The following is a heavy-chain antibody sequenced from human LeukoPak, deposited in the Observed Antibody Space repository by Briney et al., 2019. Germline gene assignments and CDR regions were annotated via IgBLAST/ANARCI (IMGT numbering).Heavy chain of an antibody. V-gene: IGHV3-30*02. CDR2: IRYDGSNK. J-gene: IGHJ6*03. D-gene: IGHD1-1*01. CDR1: GFTFSSYG. CDR3: AKKQQAGTGWNYMDV. Sequence: PGGSLGLSCAASGFTFSSYGMHWVRQAPGKGLEWVAFIRYDGSNKYYADSVKGRFTISRDNSRNTVYLHMNSLRAEDTAVYHCAKKQQAGTGWNYMDVWGTGTTVTVSS.